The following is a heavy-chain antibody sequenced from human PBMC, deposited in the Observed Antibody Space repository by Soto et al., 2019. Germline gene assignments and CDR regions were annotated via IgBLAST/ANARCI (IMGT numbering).Heavy chain of an antibody. V-gene: IGHV1-69*13. Sequence: ASVKVSFKASGGTFSSYAISWVRQAPGQGLEWMGGIIPIFGTANYAQKFQGRVTITADESTSTAYMELSSLRSEDTALYYCARDTDCGGDCYPLNYWGQGTLVTVSS. CDR3: ARDTDCGGDCYPLNY. CDR2: IIPIFGTA. J-gene: IGHJ4*02. CDR1: GGTFSSYA. D-gene: IGHD2-21*02.